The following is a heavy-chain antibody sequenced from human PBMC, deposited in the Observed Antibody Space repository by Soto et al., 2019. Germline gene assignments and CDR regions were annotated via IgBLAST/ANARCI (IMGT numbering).Heavy chain of an antibody. Sequence: PSETLSLTCAVYGGSFSGYYWSWIRQPPGKGLEWIGEINHSGSTNYNPSLKSRVTISVDTSKNQFSLKLSSVTAADTAVYYCARGDLLNYYDSSGYYYFDYWGQGTLVTVSS. CDR1: GGSFSGYY. D-gene: IGHD3-22*01. V-gene: IGHV4-34*01. J-gene: IGHJ4*02. CDR2: INHSGST. CDR3: ARGDLLNYYDSSGYYYFDY.